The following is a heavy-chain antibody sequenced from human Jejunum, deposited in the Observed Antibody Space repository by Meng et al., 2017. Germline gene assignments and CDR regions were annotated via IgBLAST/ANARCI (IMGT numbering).Heavy chain of an antibody. D-gene: IGHD1-1*01. Sequence: SGPTLVKPTQTLTLTCTFSGFPLSTSGVGVGWIRQPPGKALEGLALIYWDDDKRYNPSLRSRLTIVKDTSNNQVFLIMTNMDPVDTATYFCAHRLGPSGSNWDVGYFDYWGQGSLVTVSS. J-gene: IGHJ4*02. V-gene: IGHV2-5*02. CDR3: AHRLGPSGSNWDVGYFDY. CDR2: IYWDDDK. CDR1: GFPLSTSGVG.